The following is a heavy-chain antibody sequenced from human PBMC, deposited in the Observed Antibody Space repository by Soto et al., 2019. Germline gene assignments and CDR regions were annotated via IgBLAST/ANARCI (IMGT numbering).Heavy chain of an antibody. CDR3: ARALDNGVYYYGMDV. J-gene: IGHJ6*02. Sequence: EVQLVESGGGLVKPGGSLRLSCAASGFSFSSYSMNWVRQAPGKGLEWVSSISSSSSYIYYADSVKGRFTISRDNAKNSLYLQMNSLRAEDTAVYYCARALDNGVYYYGMDVWGQGTTVTVSS. D-gene: IGHD2-8*01. V-gene: IGHV3-21*01. CDR2: ISSSSSYI. CDR1: GFSFSSYS.